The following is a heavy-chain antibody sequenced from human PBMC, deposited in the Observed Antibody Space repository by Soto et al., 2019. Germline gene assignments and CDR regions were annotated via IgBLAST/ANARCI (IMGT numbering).Heavy chain of an antibody. CDR2: ISWNSGSI. V-gene: IGHV3-9*01. Sequence: EVQLVESGGGLVQPGRSLRLSCAASGFTFDDYAMHWVRQAPGKGLEWVSGISWNSGSIGYADSVKGRFTISRDNAKNSLYLQMNSLRAEDTALYYCARGGYCSSTSCYIWYFDLWGRGTLVTVSS. CDR1: GFTFDDYA. J-gene: IGHJ2*01. CDR3: ARGGYCSSTSCYIWYFDL. D-gene: IGHD2-2*02.